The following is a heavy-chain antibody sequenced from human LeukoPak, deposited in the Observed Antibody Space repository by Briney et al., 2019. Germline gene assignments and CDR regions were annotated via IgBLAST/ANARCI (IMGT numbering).Heavy chain of an antibody. V-gene: IGHV4-59*08. D-gene: IGHD3-10*01. CDR3: ARCHYFGSGAYDY. CDR2: IYYSGST. Sequence: SETLSLTCTVSGGSISSYYWSWIRQPPGKGLEWIGYIYYSGSTNYNPSLMSRVTISVDTSKNQFSLKLSSVTAADTAVYYCARCHYFGSGAYDYWGQGTLVTVSS. CDR1: GGSISSYY. J-gene: IGHJ4*02.